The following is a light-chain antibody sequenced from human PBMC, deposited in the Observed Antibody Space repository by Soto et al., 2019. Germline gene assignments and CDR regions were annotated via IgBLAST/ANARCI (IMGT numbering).Light chain of an antibody. CDR3: VAWDDSLRGWV. J-gene: IGLJ3*02. CDR2: RNN. CDR1: GSSIGSNS. V-gene: IGLV1-47*01. Sequence: QSVLTQPPSESGTPGQRVTISCSASGSSIGSNSVYWYQHLPGTAPKLLIYRNNQRPSGGTDRFSGSKSGTSASLAISGLRSADEGDYYCVAWDDSLRGWVFGGGTKLTVL.